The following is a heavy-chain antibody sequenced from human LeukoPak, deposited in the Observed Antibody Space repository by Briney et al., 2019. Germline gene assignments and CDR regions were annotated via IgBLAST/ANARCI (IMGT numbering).Heavy chain of an antibody. CDR2: ISVSGGST. J-gene: IGHJ4*02. CDR1: GFTFSSYA. D-gene: IGHD6-19*01. CDR3: ARAPIAVACTYYFDY. V-gene: IGHV3-23*01. Sequence: GGSLRLSCAASGFTFSSYAISWVRHAPREGLEWVLVISVSGGSTYYAHTVKGRFSISRDNYKNTLYLQLNSLRAGDTAVYYCARAPIAVACTYYFDYWGQGTLVTVSS.